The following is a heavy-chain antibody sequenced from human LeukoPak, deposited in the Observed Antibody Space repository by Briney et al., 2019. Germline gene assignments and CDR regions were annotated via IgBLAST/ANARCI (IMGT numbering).Heavy chain of an antibody. CDR1: GASINSGNSA. Sequence: SETLSLTCAVSGASINSGNSAWNWIRQPPGRGLEWIGYIYHTGTTLYNPSLRSRVTISVDTAKNHFSLNLTSVTAADTAVYYCARDRGDGFNYPLDNWGQGILVTVSS. D-gene: IGHD3-10*01. CDR2: IYHTGTT. CDR3: ARDRGDGFNYPLDN. J-gene: IGHJ4*02. V-gene: IGHV4-30-2*01.